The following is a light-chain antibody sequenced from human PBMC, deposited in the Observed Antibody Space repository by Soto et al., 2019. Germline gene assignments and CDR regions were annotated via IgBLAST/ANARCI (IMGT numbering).Light chain of an antibody. CDR1: QSVNIY. CDR2: GAS. J-gene: IGKJ5*01. Sequence: EIVMTQSPATLSVSPGERATLSCRASQSVNIYLAWYQQKPGQAPRLLIFGASSRATGIPARFSGSGSESDFTLTISSLEPEDFAVYYCQQRSYPITFGQGTRLEIK. V-gene: IGKV3-11*01. CDR3: QQRSYPIT.